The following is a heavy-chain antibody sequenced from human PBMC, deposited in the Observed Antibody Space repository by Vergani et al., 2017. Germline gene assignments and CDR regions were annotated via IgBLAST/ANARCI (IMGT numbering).Heavy chain of an antibody. CDR2: ISWDGGST. Sequence: EVQLVESVGVVVQPGGSLRLSCAASGFTFDDYTMHWVRQAPGKGLEWVSLISWDGGSTYYADSVKGRFTISRDNSKNSLYLQMNSLRTEDTALYYCAKGGLWGSGSYSQYXFDYWGQGTLVTVSS. J-gene: IGHJ4*02. CDR1: GFTFDDYT. CDR3: AKGGLWGSGSYSQYXFDY. D-gene: IGHD3-10*01. V-gene: IGHV3-43*01.